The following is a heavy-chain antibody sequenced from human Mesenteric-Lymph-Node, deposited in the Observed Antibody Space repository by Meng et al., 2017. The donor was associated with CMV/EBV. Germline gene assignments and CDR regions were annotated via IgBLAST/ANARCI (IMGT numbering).Heavy chain of an antibody. J-gene: IGHJ3*01. Sequence: ASVKVSCKAFGFSFPDSYIHWVRQAPGQGPEWMGWTNPGSGGTKYAQKFQGRVTMTRDTSISTAYMELSRLRSDDTAVYYCARVKTRSHVAFDLWGQGTMVTVSS. CDR3: ARVKTRSHVAFDL. CDR2: TNPGSGGT. V-gene: IGHV1-2*02. D-gene: IGHD1-26*01. CDR1: GFSFPDSY.